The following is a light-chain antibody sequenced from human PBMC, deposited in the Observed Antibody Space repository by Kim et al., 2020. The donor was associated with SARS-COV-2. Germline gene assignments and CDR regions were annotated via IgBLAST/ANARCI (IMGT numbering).Light chain of an antibody. CDR2: DVS. CDR1: SSDVGGYNY. CDR3: SSYTTSNSWV. Sequence: GQSITISCTGTSSDVGGYNYVSLYQQHPGKAPKLMIYDVSKRPSGVSNRFSGFKSGNTASLTISGLQAEDEADYYCSSYTTSNSWVFGGGTQLTVL. J-gene: IGLJ3*02. V-gene: IGLV2-14*03.